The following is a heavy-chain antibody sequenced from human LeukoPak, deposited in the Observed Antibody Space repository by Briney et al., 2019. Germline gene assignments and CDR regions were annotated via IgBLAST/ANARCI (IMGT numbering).Heavy chain of an antibody. CDR1: GFTFSTYT. V-gene: IGHV3-23*01. Sequence: GGSLRLPCAASGFTFSTYTMSWVRQAPGKGLEWVSAISGSGAGTYYTDSVKGRFTISRDNSNNTLFLQMNSLRAEDTAVYYCAQSGNFDWFDYWGQGTLVTVSS. D-gene: IGHD3-9*01. CDR3: AQSGNFDWFDY. CDR2: ISGSGAGT. J-gene: IGHJ4*02.